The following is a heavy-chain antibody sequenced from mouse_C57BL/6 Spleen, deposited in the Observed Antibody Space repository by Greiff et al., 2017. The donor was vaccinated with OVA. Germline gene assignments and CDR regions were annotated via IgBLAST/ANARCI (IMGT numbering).Heavy chain of an antibody. CDR2: IDPNSGGT. CDR1: GYTFTSYW. J-gene: IGHJ4*01. Sequence: QAQLKQPGAELVKPGASVKLSCKASGYTFTSYWMHWVKQRPGRGLEWIGRIDPNSGGTKYNEKFKSKATLTVDKPSSTAYMQLSSLTSEDSAVYYCARDYYGSSFYAMDYWGQGTSVTVSS. V-gene: IGHV1-72*01. D-gene: IGHD1-1*01. CDR3: ARDYYGSSFYAMDY.